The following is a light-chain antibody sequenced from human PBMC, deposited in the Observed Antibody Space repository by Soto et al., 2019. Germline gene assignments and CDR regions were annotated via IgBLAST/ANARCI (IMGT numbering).Light chain of an antibody. CDR1: RSNIGSNP. Sequence: QSVLTQPPSASGTPGQRVTISCSGSRSNIGSNPVNWYQQLPGTAPKLFIYDDNQRPSGVPDRFSGSKSGTSASLAISGLQSEDEAEYYCAAWDYSPNGHYVFGAGTKLTVL. V-gene: IGLV1-44*01. J-gene: IGLJ1*01. CDR3: AAWDYSPNGHYV. CDR2: DDN.